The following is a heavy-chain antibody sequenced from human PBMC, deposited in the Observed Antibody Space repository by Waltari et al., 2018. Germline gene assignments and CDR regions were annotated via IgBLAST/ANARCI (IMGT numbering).Heavy chain of an antibody. V-gene: IGHV4-59*01. D-gene: IGHD3-3*01. CDR1: GGSISSYY. Sequence: QVQLQESGPGLVKPSETLSLTCTVSGGSISSYYWRWLRQPPGKGLAWLGYIYYSGSTNYNPSLKSRVTISVDTSKNQFSLKLSSVTAADTAVYYCARDPGPTYYDFWSGYPGYYGMDVWGQGTTVTVSS. CDR3: ARDPGPTYYDFWSGYPGYYGMDV. CDR2: IYYSGST. J-gene: IGHJ6*02.